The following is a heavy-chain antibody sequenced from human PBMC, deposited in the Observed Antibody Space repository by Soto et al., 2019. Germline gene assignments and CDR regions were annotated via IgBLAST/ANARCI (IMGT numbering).Heavy chain of an antibody. CDR3: ARALTYYYDIDY. J-gene: IGHJ4*02. CDR2: INSDGSRT. D-gene: IGHD3-22*01. V-gene: IGHV3-74*01. Sequence: GGSLRLSCAASGFTFSSYWMHWVRQAPGKGPVWVSRINSDGSRTTYADSVKGRFTISRDNAKNMLHLQMNSLRAEDTAVYYCARALTYYYDIDYWGQGTLVTVSS. CDR1: GFTFSSYW.